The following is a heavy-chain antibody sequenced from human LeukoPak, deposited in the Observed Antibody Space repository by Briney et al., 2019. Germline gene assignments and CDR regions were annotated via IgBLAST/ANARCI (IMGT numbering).Heavy chain of an antibody. CDR1: GDSVSGNSAA. D-gene: IGHD6-19*01. V-gene: IGHV6-1*01. J-gene: IGHJ6*02. Sequence: SQTLSLTCAISGDSVSGNSAAWNWIRQSPSRGLEWLGRTYYRSKWYNDYAVSVKSRITINPDTSKNQFSLQLNSVTPEDTAVYYCARELSSGWSPYYYYGMDVWGQGTTVTVSS. CDR3: ARELSSGWSPYYYYGMDV. CDR2: TYYRSKWYN.